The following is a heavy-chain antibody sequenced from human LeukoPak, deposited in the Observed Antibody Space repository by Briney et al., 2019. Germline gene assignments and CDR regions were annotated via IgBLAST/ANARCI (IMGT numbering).Heavy chain of an antibody. CDR1: GGSITTTDFD. J-gene: IGHJ4*02. D-gene: IGHD1-26*01. CDR2: ISSSGKA. CDR3: ARFKGGTGFDY. Sequence: PSETLSLTCAVSGGSITTTDFDWAWIRQPPGQGFEWIATISSSGKAYYYPSLMSRVTISVDTSKNQFSLDVTSVTAADTGLFYCARFKGGTGFDYWGRGIQVIVS. V-gene: IGHV4-39*01.